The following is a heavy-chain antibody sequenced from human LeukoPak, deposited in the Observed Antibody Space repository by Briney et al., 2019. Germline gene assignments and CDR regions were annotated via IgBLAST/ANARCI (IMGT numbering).Heavy chain of an antibody. V-gene: IGHV3-48*01. J-gene: IGHJ2*01. D-gene: IGHD3-9*01. CDR1: GFTFSSYS. CDR3: ARDQSHYDILTGYWYFDL. Sequence: GGSLRLSCAASGFTFSSYSMNWVRQAPGKGLEWVSYISSISSTIYYADSVKGRFTISRDNAKNSLYLQMNSLRAEDTAVYYCARDQSHYDILTGYWYFDLWGRGTLVTVSS. CDR2: ISSISSTI.